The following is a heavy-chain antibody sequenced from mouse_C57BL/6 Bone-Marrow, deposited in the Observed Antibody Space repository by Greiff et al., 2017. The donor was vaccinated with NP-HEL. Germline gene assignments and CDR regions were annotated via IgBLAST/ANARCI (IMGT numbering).Heavy chain of an antibody. J-gene: IGHJ4*01. CDR1: GFTFSDYG. V-gene: IGHV5-15*01. Sequence: EVKLVESGGGLVQPGGSLKLSCAASGFTFSDYGMAWVRQAPRKGPEWVAFISNLAYSIYYADTVTGRFTISRENAKNTLYLEMSSLRSEDTAMYYCARRRYDYGSSPYYAMDYWGQGTSVTVSS. CDR2: ISNLAYSI. D-gene: IGHD1-1*01. CDR3: ARRRYDYGSSPYYAMDY.